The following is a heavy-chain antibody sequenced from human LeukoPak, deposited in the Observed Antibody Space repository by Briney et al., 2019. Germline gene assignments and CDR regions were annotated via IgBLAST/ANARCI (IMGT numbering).Heavy chain of an antibody. CDR1: GGSLSSYY. CDR3: ARSGGSADYYYYYMDV. CDR2: IYYSGST. J-gene: IGHJ6*03. D-gene: IGHD3-16*01. V-gene: IGHV4-59*01. Sequence: SETLSLTCTVSGGSLSSYYWSWIRQPPGKGLEWIGYIYYSGSTNYNPSLKSRVTISVDTSKNQFSLKLSSVTAADTAVYYCARSGGSADYYYYYMDVWGKGTTVTVSS.